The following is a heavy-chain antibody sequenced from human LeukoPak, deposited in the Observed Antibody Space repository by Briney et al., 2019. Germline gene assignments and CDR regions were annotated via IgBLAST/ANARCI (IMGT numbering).Heavy chain of an antibody. V-gene: IGHV1-8*01. CDR2: MNPNSGNT. D-gene: IGHD3-22*01. CDR1: GYTFSSYD. CDR3: ARKRATHYYDSSGTDFDI. Sequence: ASVKVSCKASGYTFSSYDINWVRQATGQGLEWMGWMNPNSGNTGYAQKFQGRVTMTTDTSTSTAYMELRSLRSDDTAVYYCARKRATHYYDSSGTDFDIWGQETMVTVSS. J-gene: IGHJ3*02.